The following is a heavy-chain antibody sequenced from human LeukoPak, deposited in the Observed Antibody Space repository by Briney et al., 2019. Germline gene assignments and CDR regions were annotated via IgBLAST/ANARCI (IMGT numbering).Heavy chain of an antibody. V-gene: IGHV4-39*07. CDR2: INHSGST. CDR1: GGSISSGDYY. D-gene: IGHD3-3*01. J-gene: IGHJ4*02. CDR3: ARGRKRSDFWSGYYMGYYFDY. Sequence: PSETLSLTCTVSGGSISSGDYYWSWIRQPPGKGLEWIGEINHSGSTNYNPSLKSRVTISVDTSKNQFSLKLSSVTAADTAVYYCARGRKRSDFWSGYYMGYYFDYWGQGPLVTVSS.